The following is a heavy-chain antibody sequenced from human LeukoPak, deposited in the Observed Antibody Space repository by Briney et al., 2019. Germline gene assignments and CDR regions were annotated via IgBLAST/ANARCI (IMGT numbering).Heavy chain of an antibody. CDR2: INLSGGST. CDR3: ARFGYCSSTSCYETIDY. J-gene: IGHJ4*02. V-gene: IGHV1-46*01. Sequence: AAVKVSCKASGYTFTSYYMHWVRHAPGQGLGWMGIINLSGGSTSYAQTFQGRVTMTRDTSTTTVYMELSILRSEDTAVYYCARFGYCSSTSCYETIDYWGQGTLVTVSS. D-gene: IGHD2-2*01. CDR1: GYTFTSYY.